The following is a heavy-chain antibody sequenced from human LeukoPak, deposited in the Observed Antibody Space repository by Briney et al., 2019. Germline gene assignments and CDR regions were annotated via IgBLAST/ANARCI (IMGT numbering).Heavy chain of an antibody. CDR1: GGSISSYY. D-gene: IGHD6-19*01. CDR2: IYYSGST. J-gene: IGHJ5*02. Sequence: SSETLSLTCTVSGGSISSYYWSWIRQPPGKGLEWIGYIYYSGSTNYNPSLKSRVTISVDTSKNQFSLKLSSVTAADTAVYYCARRKSSGWHNNWFDPWGQGTLVTVSS. CDR3: ARRKSSGWHNNWFDP. V-gene: IGHV4-59*08.